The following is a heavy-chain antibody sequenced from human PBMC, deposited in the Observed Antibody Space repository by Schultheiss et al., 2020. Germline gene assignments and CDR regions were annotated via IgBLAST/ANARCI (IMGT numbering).Heavy chain of an antibody. D-gene: IGHD2-15*01. J-gene: IGHJ6*02. CDR2: ISGSGGST. Sequence: GGSLRLSCAASGFTFSSYAMSWVRQAPGKGLEWVSAISGSGGSTYYADSVKGRFTISRDNSKNTLYLQMNSLRAEDTAVYYCAKVKRYCSGGSCHASGGMDVWGQGTTVTVSS. V-gene: IGHV3-23*01. CDR1: GFTFSSYA. CDR3: AKVKRYCSGGSCHASGGMDV.